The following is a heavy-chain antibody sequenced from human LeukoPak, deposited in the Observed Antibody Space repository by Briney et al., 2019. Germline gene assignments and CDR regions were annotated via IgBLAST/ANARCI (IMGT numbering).Heavy chain of an antibody. CDR1: GFTFSSYG. CDR3: ARGDKQLVFKRRKGGFDP. J-gene: IGHJ5*02. D-gene: IGHD6-13*01. CDR2: ISYDGSNK. V-gene: IGHV3-30*03. Sequence: PGRSLRLSCAASGFTFSSYGMHWVRQAPGKGLEWVAVISYDGSNKYYADSVKGRFTISRDNSMNTLYLQMNSLRAEDTAVYYCARGDKQLVFKRRKGGFDPWGQGTLVTVSS.